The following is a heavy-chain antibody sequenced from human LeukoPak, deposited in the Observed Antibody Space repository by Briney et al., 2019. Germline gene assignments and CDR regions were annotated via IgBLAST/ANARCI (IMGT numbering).Heavy chain of an antibody. CDR1: GFTFSSYS. Sequence: GGSLRLSCVVSGFTFSSYSMKWVRQAPGKGLEWVSYISSSSSAIYYADSVKGRFTISRDNAKNSLYLQMNSLRAEDTAVYYCARAKFPSSRYCSGGSCYEYYFDYWGQGTLVTVSS. V-gene: IGHV3-48*04. J-gene: IGHJ4*02. D-gene: IGHD2-15*01. CDR2: ISSSSSAI. CDR3: ARAKFPSSRYCSGGSCYEYYFDY.